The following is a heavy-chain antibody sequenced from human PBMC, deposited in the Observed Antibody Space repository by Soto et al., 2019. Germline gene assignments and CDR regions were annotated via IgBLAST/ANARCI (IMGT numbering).Heavy chain of an antibody. Sequence: GASVKVSCKASGYTLNTYYMHWVRQAPGQGPEWMGIINPRGGSTTYAQNFQDRVTMTRDTSSSTVYMELSSLRSEDTAVYYRARGGGFSPYYYNLDVWGQGTTVTVSS. CDR2: INPRGGST. CDR1: GYTLNTYY. CDR3: ARGGGFSPYYYNLDV. D-gene: IGHD2-15*01. J-gene: IGHJ6*02. V-gene: IGHV1-46*02.